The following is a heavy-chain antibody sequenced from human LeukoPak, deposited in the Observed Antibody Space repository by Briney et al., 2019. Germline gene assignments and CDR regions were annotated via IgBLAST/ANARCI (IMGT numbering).Heavy chain of an antibody. Sequence: GRSLRLSCAASGFTFSSYGMHWVRQAPGKGLEWVAVISYDGSNKYYADSVKGRFTISRDNSKNTLYLQTNSLRAEDTAVYYCAKDKKDTTYYFDYWGQGTLVTVSS. CDR1: GFTFSSYG. CDR3: AKDKKDTTYYFDY. J-gene: IGHJ4*02. V-gene: IGHV3-30*18. D-gene: IGHD1-14*01. CDR2: ISYDGSNK.